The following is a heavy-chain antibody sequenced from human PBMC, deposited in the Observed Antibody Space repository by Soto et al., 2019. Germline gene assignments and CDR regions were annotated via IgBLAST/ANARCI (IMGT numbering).Heavy chain of an antibody. CDR3: TQLYNYGTYCFDY. V-gene: IGHV2-5*02. CDR1: VFSVRTSGVS. D-gene: IGHD3-3*01. J-gene: IGHJ4*02. CDR2: IYWDDDK. Sequence: SGPTVVNSTDTLTPTGTFSVFSVRTSGVSVGWMRQPPGKALEWLALIYWDDDKHYSPSLKSRLTITKDSSKSQVVLTMTNMDPVDTATYYCTQLYNYGTYCFDYWGQGTLVTVSS.